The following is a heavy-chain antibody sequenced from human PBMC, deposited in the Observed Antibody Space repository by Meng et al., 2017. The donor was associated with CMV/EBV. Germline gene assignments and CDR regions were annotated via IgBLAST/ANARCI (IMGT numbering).Heavy chain of an antibody. CDR3: ARGPAERGYCSSTSCREGFDP. CDR2: IYYSGST. Sequence: LRLSCAVYGGSFSGYYWSWIRQPPGKGLEWIGYIYYSGSTYYNPSLKSRVTISVDTSKNQFSLKLSSVTAADTAVYYCARGPAERGYCSSTSCREGFDPWGQGTLVTVSS. D-gene: IGHD2-2*01. V-gene: IGHV4-34*09. J-gene: IGHJ5*02. CDR1: GGSFSGYY.